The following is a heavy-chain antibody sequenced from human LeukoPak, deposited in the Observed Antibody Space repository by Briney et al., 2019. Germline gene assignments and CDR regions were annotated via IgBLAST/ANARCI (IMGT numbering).Heavy chain of an antibody. CDR3: ARNSLPGLTYYYYYMDV. J-gene: IGHJ6*03. CDR1: GYTFTRYY. D-gene: IGHD4/OR15-4a*01. V-gene: IGHV1-46*01. CDR2: INPSGGST. Sequence: ASVKVSCKASGYTFTRYYMHWVRQAPGQGLEWMGIINPSGGSTNYAQKFQGRVTMTRDMSTSTVYMELSSLRSEDTAVYYCARNSLPGLTYYYYYMDVWGKGTTVTVSS.